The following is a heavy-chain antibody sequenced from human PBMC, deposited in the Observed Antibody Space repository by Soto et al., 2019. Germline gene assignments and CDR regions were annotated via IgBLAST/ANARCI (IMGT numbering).Heavy chain of an antibody. Sequence: QVQLQESGPGLAKPSETLSLTCSISGGSISDYQWNWIRQPPRKGLEWIGYIYYSGRNNYNPSLKSRPTISLDTSTRQFSLRLRSVTAADTAVYYCARMRGLGEISPYLDYWGQGALVTVSS. CDR3: ARMRGLGEISPYLDY. CDR1: GGSISDYQ. J-gene: IGHJ4*02. D-gene: IGHD3-16*01. V-gene: IGHV4-59*01. CDR2: IYYSGRN.